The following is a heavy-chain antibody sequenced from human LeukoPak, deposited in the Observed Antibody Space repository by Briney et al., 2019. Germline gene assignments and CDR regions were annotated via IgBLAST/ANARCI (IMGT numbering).Heavy chain of an antibody. Sequence: SETLSLTCTISGGSISTSDYFWGWIRQPPGRGLEWIGSMFHSSSAYYSPSLKSRVTISLGPSRNQFSLKLSSVTAADTAVYYCARGTRYCSGDSCQNRFDPWGQGTLVTVSS. CDR2: MFHSSSA. D-gene: IGHD2-15*01. J-gene: IGHJ5*02. CDR1: GGSISTSDYF. CDR3: ARGTRYCSGDSCQNRFDP. V-gene: IGHV4-39*07.